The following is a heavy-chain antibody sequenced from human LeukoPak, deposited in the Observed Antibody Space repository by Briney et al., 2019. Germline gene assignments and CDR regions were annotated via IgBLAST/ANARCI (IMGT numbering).Heavy chain of an antibody. D-gene: IGHD6-13*01. CDR2: ISSSGSII. CDR3: ARGRGSSWYYFDS. J-gene: IGHJ4*02. Sequence: GGSLRLSCAASGFTFSDYYMSWIRQAPGKGLEWVSYISSSGSIIYYADSVKGRFTTSRDNAKNSMYLQMNSLRAEDTAVYYCARGRGSSWYYFDSWGQGTLVTVSS. CDR1: GFTFSDYY. V-gene: IGHV3-11*01.